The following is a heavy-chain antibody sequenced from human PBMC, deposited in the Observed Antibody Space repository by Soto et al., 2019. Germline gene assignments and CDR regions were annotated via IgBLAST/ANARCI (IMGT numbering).Heavy chain of an antibody. CDR1: QFTFNVYG. CDR3: AKQHGAWPSNWLDA. J-gene: IGHJ5*02. V-gene: IGHV3-23*01. Sequence: GSLRLSCTASQFTFNVYGMSWVRQAPGKGLEWVSSISVTGENSLYADSVRGRFTMSRDNSKDTLFLEMNSLRVDDTAMYYCAKQHGAWPSNWLDAWGQGALVTVSS. CDR2: ISVTGENS.